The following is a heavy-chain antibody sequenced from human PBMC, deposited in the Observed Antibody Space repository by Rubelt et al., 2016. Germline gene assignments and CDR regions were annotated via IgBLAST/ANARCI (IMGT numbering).Heavy chain of an antibody. Sequence: QVQLQQWGAGLLKPSETLSLTCAVYGGSFSGYYWSWIRQPPGKGLEWIGEINHSGSTNYNPSLKSGVTISVDTSKNQFSLKLSSVTAADTAVYYCARVDRYYYDSSGYYLDAFDIWGQGTMVTVSS. D-gene: IGHD3-22*01. V-gene: IGHV4-34*01. CDR2: INHSGST. CDR1: GGSFSGYY. J-gene: IGHJ3*02. CDR3: ARVDRYYYDSSGYYLDAFDI.